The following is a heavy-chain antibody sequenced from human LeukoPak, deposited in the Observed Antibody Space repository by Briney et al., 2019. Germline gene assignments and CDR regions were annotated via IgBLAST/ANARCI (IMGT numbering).Heavy chain of an antibody. J-gene: IGHJ4*02. Sequence: GGSLRLSRAASGLTFNSYGMSWVRQAPGKGLEWVSGISGSGGSTYYADSVKGRFTISRDNSKNTLYLQMNSLRVEGTAVYYCAKGHSAHGTGFDCWGQGTLVAVSS. CDR3: AKGHSAHGTGFDC. CDR2: ISGSGGST. D-gene: IGHD1-14*01. CDR1: GLTFNSYG. V-gene: IGHV3-23*01.